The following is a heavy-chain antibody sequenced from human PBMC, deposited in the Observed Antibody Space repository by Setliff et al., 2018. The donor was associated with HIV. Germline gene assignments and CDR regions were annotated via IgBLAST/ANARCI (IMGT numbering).Heavy chain of an antibody. D-gene: IGHD3-16*02. CDR2: YIPTLHIT. Sequence: SVKVSCKASGGSFNGQALNWVRQAPGQGLEWMGGYIPTLHITRYAENIQRGRVTISADTSTGGIYLDLRGLRVDDTAVYYCARGLRGKGGVVAQAFQCWGQGALVTVSS. CDR1: GGSFNGQA. CDR3: ARGLRGKGGVVAQAFQC. J-gene: IGHJ4*02. V-gene: IGHV1-69*10.